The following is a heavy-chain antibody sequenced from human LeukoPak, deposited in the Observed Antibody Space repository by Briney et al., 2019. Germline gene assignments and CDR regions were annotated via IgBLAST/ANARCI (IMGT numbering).Heavy chain of an antibody. CDR2: ISAGGDST. V-gene: IGHV3-23*01. CDR3: AKLFWCGYYSGNSPIDY. J-gene: IGHJ4*02. CDR1: GFTFSSSA. D-gene: IGHD3-3*01. Sequence: GGSLRLSCAASGFTFSSSAMSWVRQAPGKGLEWVSGISAGGDSTYYADSVKGRITISRDNSKNALYLQMNSLRAEDTAVYYCAKLFWCGYYSGNSPIDYWGQGTLVTVSS.